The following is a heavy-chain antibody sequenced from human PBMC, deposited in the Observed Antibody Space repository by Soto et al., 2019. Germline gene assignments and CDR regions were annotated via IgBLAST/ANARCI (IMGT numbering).Heavy chain of an antibody. Sequence: GGSLRLSCAASGFTFSDYWMSWVRQTPGKGLEWVANIRQDGGEIYYVDSVKGRFTISRDNAKNSLYLQMNSLRAEDTAVYFCARPCSYCSGGSRFPSSYWGQGTLVTVSS. CDR1: GFTFSDYW. CDR3: ARPCSYCSGGSRFPSSY. V-gene: IGHV3-7*01. D-gene: IGHD2-15*01. J-gene: IGHJ4*02. CDR2: IRQDGGEI.